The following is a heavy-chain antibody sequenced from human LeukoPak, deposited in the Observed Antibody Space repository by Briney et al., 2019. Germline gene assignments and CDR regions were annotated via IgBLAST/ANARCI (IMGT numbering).Heavy chain of an antibody. D-gene: IGHD1-26*01. Sequence: SETLSLTCNVSGGSIGGHTFYWDWIRQPPGKGLEWIATIYYNGNTFYNPSLKSRVAISIDMSKSQFSLHLSSVTAADTAVYYCATAVGATQPFDYWGQGTLVTVSS. CDR2: IYYNGNT. CDR3: ATAVGATQPFDY. CDR1: GGSIGGHTFY. J-gene: IGHJ4*02. V-gene: IGHV4-39*01.